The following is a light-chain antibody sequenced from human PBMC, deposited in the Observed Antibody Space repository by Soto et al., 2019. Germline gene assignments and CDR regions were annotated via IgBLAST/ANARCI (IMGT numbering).Light chain of an antibody. V-gene: IGKV1-9*01. Sequence: IQLTQSRSSLSASVGDRVTITCKDSRGISSYLAWYQQKPGKPPKLLVYSASTLQSGVPSRFSGSGSGPDFTLTISSLQPEDSATDFCQQLNSYPQTFGQVTRLEIK. CDR1: RGISSY. CDR3: QQLNSYPQT. CDR2: SAS. J-gene: IGKJ5*01.